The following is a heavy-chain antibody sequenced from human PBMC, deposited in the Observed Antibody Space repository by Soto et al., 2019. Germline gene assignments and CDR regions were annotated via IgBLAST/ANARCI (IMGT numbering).Heavy chain of an antibody. CDR2: ISAYNGKT. CDR1: GYGFASYG. D-gene: IGHD6-19*01. CDR3: ARDLYFIEVSGVFDY. V-gene: IGHV1-18*01. J-gene: IGHJ4*02. Sequence: GASVKVSCKASGYGFASYGISWVRQAPGQGLEWMGWISAYNGKTNCTEKLQGRVTMTTDTSTSTAYMELRSLRSDDTAVYYCARDLYFIEVSGVFDYWGQGTPVTVSS.